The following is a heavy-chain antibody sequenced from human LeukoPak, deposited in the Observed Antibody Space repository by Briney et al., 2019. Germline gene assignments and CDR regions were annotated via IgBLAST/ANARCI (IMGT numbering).Heavy chain of an antibody. CDR1: GFTFSDYY. CDR2: ISSSGSTI. Sequence: GGSLRLSCAASGFTFSDYYMSWIRQAPGKGLEWVSYISSSGSTIYYADSVKGRFTISRDNAKNSLYLQMNSLRAEDTAVYYCAKGRSVLSGHIVVVTAIPKWGQGTLVTVSS. J-gene: IGHJ4*02. CDR3: AKGRSVLSGHIVVVTAIPK. D-gene: IGHD2-21*02. V-gene: IGHV3-11*01.